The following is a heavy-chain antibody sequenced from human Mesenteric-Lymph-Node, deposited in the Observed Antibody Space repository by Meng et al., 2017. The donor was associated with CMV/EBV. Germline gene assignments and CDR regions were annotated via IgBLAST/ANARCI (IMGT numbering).Heavy chain of an antibody. Sequence: GESLKISCAASGFTFSSYGMHWVRQAPGKGLEWVAVIWYDGSNKYYADSVKGRFTISRDNAENTLYLQMNSLRAEDTAVYFCARVQLPPAMDFYYDYGMDVWGQGTTVTVSS. CDR2: IWYDGSNK. CDR3: ARVQLPPAMDFYYDYGMDV. D-gene: IGHD2-2*01. J-gene: IGHJ6*02. V-gene: IGHV3-33*01. CDR1: GFTFSSYG.